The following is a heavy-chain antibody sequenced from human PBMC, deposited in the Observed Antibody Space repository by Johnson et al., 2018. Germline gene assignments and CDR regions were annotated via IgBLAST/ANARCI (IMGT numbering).Heavy chain of an antibody. CDR1: GFTFGDYA. CDR3: TRDIGSYFAGGEVFDI. D-gene: IGHD1-26*01. J-gene: IGHJ3*02. CDR2: IRRKAYGGTT. Sequence: VQLVQSGGGVVQPGRSLRLSCTASGFTFGDYAMNWFRQAPGTGLEWLGFIRRKAYGGTTEYAAPVKGRFTISRDDSKSIAYLQMNSLKTEDTAVYYCTRDIGSYFAGGEVFDIWGQGTMVTVSS. V-gene: IGHV3-49*03.